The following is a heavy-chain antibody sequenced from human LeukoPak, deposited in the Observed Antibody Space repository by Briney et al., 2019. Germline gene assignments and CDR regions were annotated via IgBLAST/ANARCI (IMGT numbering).Heavy chain of an antibody. CDR1: GFNFNNAW. CDR2: IKSKTDGGTT. V-gene: IGHV3-15*01. Sequence: NAGGSLRLSCTASGFNFNNAWMSWVRQAPGKGLEWVGRIKSKTDGGTTDYAAPVKGRFTISRDDSKNTLYLQMNSLKTEDTAVYYCYLAIATSGFQHWGQGTLVTVSS. J-gene: IGHJ1*01. CDR3: YLAIATSGFQH. D-gene: IGHD6-13*01.